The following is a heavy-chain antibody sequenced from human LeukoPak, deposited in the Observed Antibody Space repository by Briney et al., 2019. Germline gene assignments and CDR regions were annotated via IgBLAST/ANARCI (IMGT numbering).Heavy chain of an antibody. Sequence: PGGSLRLSCAASGFTFRSYEMNWVRQAPGKGLEWVSYISSSGSTIYYADSVKGRFTISRDNPKNTLYLQMNSLRAEDTAVYYCAIAVAAANYFDYWGQGTLVTVSS. J-gene: IGHJ4*02. V-gene: IGHV3-48*03. CDR3: AIAVAAANYFDY. CDR1: GFTFRSYE. D-gene: IGHD6-19*01. CDR2: ISSSGSTI.